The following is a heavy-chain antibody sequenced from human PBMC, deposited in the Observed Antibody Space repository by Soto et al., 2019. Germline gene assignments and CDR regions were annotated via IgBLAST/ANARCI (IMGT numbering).Heavy chain of an antibody. CDR2: IYPGDFDT. J-gene: IGHJ4*02. Sequence: GESLKISCKGSGYSFTSYWIGWVRQMPGNGLEWMGIIYPGDFDTRYSPSFQGQVTISADKSISTAYLQWSSLKASDTAMYYCARTGSSYGDVLDYWGQGTLVTVSS. CDR1: GYSFTSYW. D-gene: IGHD5-18*01. CDR3: ARTGSSYGDVLDY. V-gene: IGHV5-51*01.